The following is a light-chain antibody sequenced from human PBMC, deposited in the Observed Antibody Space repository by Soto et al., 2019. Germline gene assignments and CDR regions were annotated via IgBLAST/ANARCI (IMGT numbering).Light chain of an antibody. V-gene: IGKV1-27*01. CDR1: QGISNY. CDR3: QQYNGAPLP. CDR2: GAA. J-gene: IGKJ4*01. Sequence: DIQMTQSPSSLSASVGDRVTITCRASQGISNYLAWYQQKPGKVPKVMIYGAAILQSGVLSRFSGSGAGTDFTLSISSLQTEDVAPYYGQQYNGAPLPFGGGTKLEI.